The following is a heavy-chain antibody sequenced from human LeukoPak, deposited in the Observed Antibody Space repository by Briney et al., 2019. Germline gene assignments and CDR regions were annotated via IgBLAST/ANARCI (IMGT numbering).Heavy chain of an antibody. J-gene: IGHJ4*02. CDR2: IIPIFGTA. CDR3: AVGRVVVPAATFDY. D-gene: IGHD2-2*01. V-gene: IGHV1-69*05. CDR1: GGTFSSYA. Sequence: SVKVSCKASGGTFSSYAISWVRQAPGQGLEWMGGIIPIFGTANYAQKFQGRVTITTDESTSTAYMELSSLRSEDTAVYYCAVGRVVVPAATFDYWGQGTLVTVSS.